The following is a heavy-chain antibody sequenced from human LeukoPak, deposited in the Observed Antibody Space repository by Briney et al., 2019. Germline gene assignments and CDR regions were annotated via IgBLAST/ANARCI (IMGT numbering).Heavy chain of an antibody. D-gene: IGHD6-19*01. CDR3: ARGGIAMAGADY. CDR1: GGSFSGYY. Sequence: PSETLSLTCAVYGGSFSGYYWSWIRQPPGKGLEWIGEINHSGSTNYNPSLKSRVTISVDTSKNQFSLKLSSVTAADTAVYYCARGGIAMAGADYWGQGTLVTVSS. J-gene: IGHJ4*02. CDR2: INHSGST. V-gene: IGHV4-34*01.